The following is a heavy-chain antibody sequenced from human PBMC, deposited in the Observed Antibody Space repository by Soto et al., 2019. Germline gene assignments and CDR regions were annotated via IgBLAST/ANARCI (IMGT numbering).Heavy chain of an antibody. Sequence: SETLSLTCAVYGGSFIGYYWSWIRQPPGKGLEWIGEINHSGSTNYNPSLKSRVTISVDTSKNQFSLKLSSVTAADTAVYYCARRRSERGNRYYYYYYGMDVWGQGTTVTVSS. CDR1: GGSFIGYY. CDR2: INHSGST. D-gene: IGHD1-1*01. CDR3: ARRRSERGNRYYYYYYGMDV. V-gene: IGHV4-34*01. J-gene: IGHJ6*02.